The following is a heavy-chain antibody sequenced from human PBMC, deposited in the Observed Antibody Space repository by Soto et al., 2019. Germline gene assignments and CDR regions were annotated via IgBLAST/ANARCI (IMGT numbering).Heavy chain of an antibody. Sequence: SSVKVSCKASGYTFTSYYMHWVRQAPGQGLEWMGIINPSGGSTSYAQKFQGRVTMTRDTSTSTVYMELSSLRSEDTAVYYCARARFGEFTLDYWGQGTLVTVSS. V-gene: IGHV1-46*01. D-gene: IGHD3-10*01. CDR2: INPSGGST. CDR3: ARARFGEFTLDY. CDR1: GYTFTSYY. J-gene: IGHJ4*02.